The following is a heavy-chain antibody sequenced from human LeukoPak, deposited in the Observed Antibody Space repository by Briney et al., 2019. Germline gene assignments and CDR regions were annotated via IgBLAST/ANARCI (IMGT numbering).Heavy chain of an antibody. CDR1: GGSFSGYY. D-gene: IGHD3-10*01. CDR2: INHSGST. J-gene: IGHJ4*02. V-gene: IGHV4-34*01. CDR3: ARHGGDSGYYGSGSYIPDY. Sequence: PSETLSLTCAVYGGSFSGYYWSWIRQPPGKGLEWIGEINHSGSTNYNPSLKSRVTISVDTSKNQFSLKLSSVTAADTAVYYCARHGGDSGYYGSGSYIPDYWGQGTLVTVSS.